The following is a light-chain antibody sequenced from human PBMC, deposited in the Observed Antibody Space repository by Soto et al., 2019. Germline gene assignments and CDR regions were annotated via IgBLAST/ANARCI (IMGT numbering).Light chain of an antibody. J-gene: IGKJ4*01. CDR3: QQYGSSPPVT. Sequence: EIVLTQSPDTLSLSAGERATLSCRASQSVSSSNLAWYQQKPGQAPRLLIFDASRRATGAPDRFSGSGSGTDFTLTISRLEPDDFAVYYCQQYGSSPPVTFGGGTKVEVK. CDR2: DAS. V-gene: IGKV3-20*01. CDR1: QSVSSSN.